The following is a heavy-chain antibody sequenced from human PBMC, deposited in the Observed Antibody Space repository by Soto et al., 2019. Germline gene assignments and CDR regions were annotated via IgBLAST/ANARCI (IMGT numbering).Heavy chain of an antibody. CDR2: NYDSDKI. CDR1: GGSVSSSGYY. CDR3: ARGSYYDSSGYYGP. D-gene: IGHD3-22*01. V-gene: IGHV4-39*07. Sequence: SETLSLTCTLSGGSVSSSGYYRGWVRQPPGKGLEWIASNYDSDKIYNNPSLKSRVTISLDTSKNQFSLKLRSLTAADTAVYYCARGSYYDSSGYYGPWAQGILVT. J-gene: IGHJ5*02.